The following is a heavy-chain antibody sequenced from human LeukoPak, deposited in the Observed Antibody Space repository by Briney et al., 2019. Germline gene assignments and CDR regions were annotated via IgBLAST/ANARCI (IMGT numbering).Heavy chain of an antibody. D-gene: IGHD6-19*01. CDR3: TTWYAVAATSGDY. CDR2: IKSKTDGGTA. CDR1: GFTFSNAW. V-gene: IGHV3-15*01. Sequence: GGSLRLSCAASGFTFSNAWMSWVRQAPGKGLEWVGRIKSKTDGGTADYAAPVKGRFTISRDDSKNTLYLQMNSLKTEDTAVYYCTTWYAVAATSGDYWGQGTLVTVSS. J-gene: IGHJ4*02.